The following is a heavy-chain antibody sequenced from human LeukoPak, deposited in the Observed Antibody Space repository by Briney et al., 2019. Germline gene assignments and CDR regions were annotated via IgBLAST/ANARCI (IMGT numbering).Heavy chain of an antibody. D-gene: IGHD3-22*01. Sequence: PSGTLSLTCAVSGGSISSSNWWSWVRQPPGKGLEWIGEIYHSGSTNYNPSLKSRVTISVDKSKNQFSLKLSSVTAADTAVYYCARDPLYYYDSSGYSSHAFDIWGQGTMVTVSS. CDR3: ARDPLYYYDSSGYSSHAFDI. CDR2: IYHSGST. CDR1: GGSISSSNW. V-gene: IGHV4-4*02. J-gene: IGHJ3*02.